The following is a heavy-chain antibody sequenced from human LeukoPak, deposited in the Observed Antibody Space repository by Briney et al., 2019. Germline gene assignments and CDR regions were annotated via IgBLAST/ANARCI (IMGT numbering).Heavy chain of an antibody. CDR1: GGSISSSSYY. V-gene: IGHV4-39*01. D-gene: IGHD3-10*01. CDR3: ARHLDRRRGSLYYFDY. CDR2: IYYSGST. J-gene: IGHJ4*02. Sequence: PSETLSLTCTVSGGSISSSSYYWGWIRQPPGKGLEWIGSIYYSGSTYYNPSLKSRVTISVDTSKNQFSLKLSSVTAADTAVYYCARHLDRRRGSLYYFDYSGQGTLVTVSS.